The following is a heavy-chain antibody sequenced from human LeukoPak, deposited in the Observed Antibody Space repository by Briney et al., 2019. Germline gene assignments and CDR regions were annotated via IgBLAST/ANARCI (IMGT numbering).Heavy chain of an antibody. D-gene: IGHD2-2*01. V-gene: IGHV3-23*01. J-gene: IGHJ4*02. CDR3: AKAHCSSTSCYGDY. Sequence: PGGSLRLSCAASGFTFSSYAMSWVRQAPGKGLEWVSAISGSGGSTYYADSVKGRFTISRDNSKNTLYLQMNSLRAEDTAVYYCAKAHCSSTSCYGDYWGQGTPVTVSS. CDR2: ISGSGGST. CDR1: GFTFSSYA.